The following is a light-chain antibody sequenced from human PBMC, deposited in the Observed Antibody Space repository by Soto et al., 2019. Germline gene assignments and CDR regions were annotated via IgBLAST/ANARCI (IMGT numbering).Light chain of an antibody. V-gene: IGKV3-11*01. CDR1: ESVSSY. Sequence: EIVLIQSPATVSLSPGERATLSCRASESVSSYLAWYQQKPGQAPRLLIYDASKRAPGIPVRFSGSGSGTDFTLIISSLEPEDFAVYYCQHRSNWPPYTFGGGTKVEIK. CDR3: QHRSNWPPYT. CDR2: DAS. J-gene: IGKJ4*01.